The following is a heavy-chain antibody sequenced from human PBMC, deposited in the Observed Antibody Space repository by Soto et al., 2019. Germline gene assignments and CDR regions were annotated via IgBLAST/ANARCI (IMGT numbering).Heavy chain of an antibody. D-gene: IGHD1-1*01. CDR2: IYYSGST. J-gene: IGHJ4*02. CDR1: GGSISSGRHH. CDR3: ATTGGY. Sequence: SETLSLTCTVSGGSISSGRHHWRWILQPPGKGLEWIGSIYYSGSTYYNPSLKSRVTISLDTSKNQFSLNLNSVTAADTAVYYCATTGGYWGQGILVTVS. V-gene: IGHV4-39*01.